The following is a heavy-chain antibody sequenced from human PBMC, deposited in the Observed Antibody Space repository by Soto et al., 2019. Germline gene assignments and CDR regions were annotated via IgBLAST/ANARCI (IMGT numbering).Heavy chain of an antibody. CDR2: IYYSGST. Sequence: SETLSLTCTVSGGSISSGGYYWSWIRQHPGKGLEWIGYIYYSGSTYYNPSLKIRVTISVDTSKNQLSLQLSSVTAADTAVYYCATPHDYGDYWKFYYWGQGTQVTVSS. CDR3: ATPHDYGDYWKFYY. V-gene: IGHV4-31*03. D-gene: IGHD4-17*01. J-gene: IGHJ4*02. CDR1: GGSISSGGYY.